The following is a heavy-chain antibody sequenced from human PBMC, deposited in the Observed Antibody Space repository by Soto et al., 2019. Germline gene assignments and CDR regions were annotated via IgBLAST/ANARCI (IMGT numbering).Heavy chain of an antibody. Sequence: LRLSCAASGFTFSSYGMHWVRQAPGKGLEWVAVIWYDGSSKYYADSVKGRFTISRDNSKNTLYLQMNSLRAEDTAVYYCARDPTQYYDFWSGYWGGGMDVWGQGTTVTVSS. CDR3: ARDPTQYYDFWSGYWGGGMDV. J-gene: IGHJ6*02. V-gene: IGHV3-33*01. CDR2: IWYDGSSK. D-gene: IGHD3-3*01. CDR1: GFTFSSYG.